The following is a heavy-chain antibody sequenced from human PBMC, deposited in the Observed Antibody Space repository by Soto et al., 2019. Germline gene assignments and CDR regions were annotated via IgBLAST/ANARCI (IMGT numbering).Heavy chain of an antibody. Sequence: KPSETLSLTCNMSGDSYSISTYSWSWIRQPPGKALQWIGFIYQSGVTSYNPSLASRVSISLDRSNNQCSLKLKSVTAADTAVYFCAGMPYTSGLRFDHWGPGTLVTVSS. D-gene: IGHD6-19*01. CDR3: AGMPYTSGLRFDH. J-gene: IGHJ5*02. CDR2: IYQSGVT. V-gene: IGHV4-30-2*01. CDR1: GDSYSISTYS.